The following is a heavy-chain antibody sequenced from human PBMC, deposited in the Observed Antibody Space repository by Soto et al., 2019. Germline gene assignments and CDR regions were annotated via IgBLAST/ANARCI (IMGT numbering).Heavy chain of an antibody. V-gene: IGHV4-31*03. Sequence: QVQLQESGPGLVKPSQTLSLTCTVSGGSISSGGYYWSWIRQHPGKGLEWIGYIYYSGSTYYNPPLKSRVNISVDTSKNQFSLKLSSVTAADTAVYYCARLAGGSGSRSWFDPWGQGTLVTVSS. CDR1: GGSISSGGYY. J-gene: IGHJ5*02. D-gene: IGHD3-10*01. CDR2: IYYSGST. CDR3: ARLAGGSGSRSWFDP.